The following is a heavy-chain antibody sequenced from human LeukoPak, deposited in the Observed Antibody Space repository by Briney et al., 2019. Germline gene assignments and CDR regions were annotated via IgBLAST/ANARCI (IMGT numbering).Heavy chain of an antibody. D-gene: IGHD3-3*01. J-gene: IGHJ4*02. Sequence: GGYVRLSCAASGFTFSSYAMSWVRQTPGKGLEWVSTISGSGASTYYADSVKGWFTVSRDNSKNTLHLQMKSLRAADTAVYYCAQIPFRSGDYHFDYWGQGTLLTVSS. CDR2: ISGSGAST. CDR1: GFTFSSYA. V-gene: IGHV3-23*01. CDR3: AQIPFRSGDYHFDY.